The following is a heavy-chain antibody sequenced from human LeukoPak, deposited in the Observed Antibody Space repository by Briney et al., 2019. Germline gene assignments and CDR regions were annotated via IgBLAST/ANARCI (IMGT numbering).Heavy chain of an antibody. J-gene: IGHJ2*01. V-gene: IGHV4-34*01. Sequence: SETLSLTRTVSGGSISTYYWSWIRQPPGKGLEWIGEINHSGSTNYNPSLKSRVTISVDTSKNQFSLKLSSVTAADTAVYYCAREPRIWSRYDYYWYFDLWGRGTLVTVSS. CDR2: INHSGST. D-gene: IGHD5-12*01. CDR1: GGSISTYY. CDR3: AREPRIWSRYDYYWYFDL.